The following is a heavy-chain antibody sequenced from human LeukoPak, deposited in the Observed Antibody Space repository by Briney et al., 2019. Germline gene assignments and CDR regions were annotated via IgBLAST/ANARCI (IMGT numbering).Heavy chain of an antibody. CDR1: GGSSSGYY. CDR3: ARIGITTVRGYANHRTHPYNWFDP. CDR2: INHSGST. V-gene: IGHV4-34*01. D-gene: IGHD3-10*01. Sequence: SETLSLTCAVYGGSSSGYYWSWIRQPPGKGLGWIGEINHSGSTNYNPSLKSRVTISVDTSKNQFSLKLSSVTAADTAVYYCARIGITTVRGYANHRTHPYNWFDPWGQGTLVTVSS. J-gene: IGHJ5*02.